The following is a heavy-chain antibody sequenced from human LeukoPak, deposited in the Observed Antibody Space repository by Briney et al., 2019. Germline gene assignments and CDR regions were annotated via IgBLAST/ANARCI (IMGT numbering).Heavy chain of an antibody. Sequence: GGSLRLSCAASGFTFSSYGMHWVRQAPGEGLEWVAFIRYDGSNKYYADSVKGRFTISRDNSKNTLYLQMNSLRAEDTAVYYCARPAQNYDYVWGSYRPFDYWGQGTLVTVSS. V-gene: IGHV3-30*02. J-gene: IGHJ4*02. CDR1: GFTFSSYG. CDR3: ARPAQNYDYVWGSYRPFDY. D-gene: IGHD3-16*02. CDR2: IRYDGSNK.